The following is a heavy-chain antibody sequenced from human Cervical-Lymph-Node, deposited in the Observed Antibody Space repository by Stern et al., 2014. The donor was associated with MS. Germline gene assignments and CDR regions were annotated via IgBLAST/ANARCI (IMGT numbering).Heavy chain of an antibody. V-gene: IGHV1-69*01. J-gene: IGHJ4*02. CDR2: IIPIFGTA. D-gene: IGHD4-17*01. CDR3: ARQHGDYEYYFDY. CDR1: GGTFSSYA. Sequence: DQLVESGAEVKKPGSSVKVSCKASGGTFSSYAISWVRQAPGPGLEWMGGIIPIFGTANYAQKYQGRVTITADESTSTAYMELSSLRSEDTAVYYCARQHGDYEYYFDYLGQGTLVTVSS.